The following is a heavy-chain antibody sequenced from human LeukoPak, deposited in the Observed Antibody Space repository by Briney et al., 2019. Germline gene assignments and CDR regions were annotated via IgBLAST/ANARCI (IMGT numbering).Heavy chain of an antibody. CDR3: ARGPGSGWYCDRGFDP. Sequence: SETLSLTCAVYGGSFSGYYWSWIRQPPGKGLEWMGEINHSGSTNYNPSLKSRVTISVDTSKNQFSLKLSSVTAADTAGYYCARGPGSGWYCDRGFDPWGQGTLVTVSS. CDR2: INHSGST. J-gene: IGHJ5*02. D-gene: IGHD6-19*01. CDR1: GGSFSGYY. V-gene: IGHV4-34*01.